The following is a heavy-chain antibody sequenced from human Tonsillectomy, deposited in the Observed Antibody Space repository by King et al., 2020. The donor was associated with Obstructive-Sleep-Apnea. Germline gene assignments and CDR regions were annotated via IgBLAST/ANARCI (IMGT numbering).Heavy chain of an antibody. J-gene: IGHJ4*02. CDR2: INQDGSQK. CDR1: EFTFSTYW. Sequence: VQLVESGGGLVQPGGSLRLSCSASEFTFSTYWMDWVRQAPGKGLEWVANINQDGSQKYYVDSVKGRFTISRDNAKNSLYLQMNGLRAGDTAIYYCARSLDYWGQGTLVTVSS. V-gene: IGHV3-7*03. CDR3: ARSLDY.